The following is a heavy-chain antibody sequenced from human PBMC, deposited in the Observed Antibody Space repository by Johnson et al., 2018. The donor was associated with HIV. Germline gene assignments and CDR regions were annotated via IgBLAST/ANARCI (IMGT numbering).Heavy chain of an antibody. CDR3: AKLQSSDFPDAFDV. J-gene: IGHJ3*01. Sequence: QVQLVESGGGVVQPGGSLRLSCAASGFTFSNYGLHWVRQAPGKGLEWVAFIQYDGSNKHYADSVKGRFTISRDNSKNTLYLQMNSLRAEDTAVYYCAKLQSSDFPDAFDVWGQGTMVTVSS. D-gene: IGHD4-11*01. CDR1: GFTFSNYG. CDR2: IQYDGSNK. V-gene: IGHV3-30*02.